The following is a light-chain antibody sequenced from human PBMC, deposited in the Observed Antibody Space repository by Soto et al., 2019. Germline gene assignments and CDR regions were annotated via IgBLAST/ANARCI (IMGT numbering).Light chain of an antibody. V-gene: IGKV3-20*01. CDR3: QQYGSSPYT. CDR1: QSVSSSY. J-gene: IGKJ2*01. Sequence: EIVLTQSPGTLSLSPGERATLSCRASQSVSSSYLAWYQKKPGQAPRLLIYGASSRATGIPDRFSGSGSGTDFTLTIISLEPEEFAVYYCQQYGSSPYTFGQGTKLEIK. CDR2: GAS.